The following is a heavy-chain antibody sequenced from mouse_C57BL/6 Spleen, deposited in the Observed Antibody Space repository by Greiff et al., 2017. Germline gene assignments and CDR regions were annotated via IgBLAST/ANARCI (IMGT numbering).Heavy chain of an antibody. V-gene: IGHV1-72*01. CDR3: ARDGYYEWFAY. D-gene: IGHD2-3*01. CDR1: GYTFTSYW. J-gene: IGHJ3*01. CDR2: LVPNSGGT. Sequence: QFQLQQPGAELVKPGASVQLSCKASGYTFTSYWMHWVKQRPGRGLEWIGRLVPNSGGTKYNEKFKCKTTLTVDKPSSTAYMQLSSLTSEDSAVYYCARDGYYEWFAYWGQGTLVTVSA.